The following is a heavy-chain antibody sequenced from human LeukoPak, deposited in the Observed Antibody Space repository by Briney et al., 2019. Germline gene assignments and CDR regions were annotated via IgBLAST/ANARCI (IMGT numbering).Heavy chain of an antibody. V-gene: IGHV4-59*08. CDR1: GDSISNYY. D-gene: IGHD2-2*01. J-gene: IGHJ5*02. CDR2: IYYSGST. CDR3: ARHRLPAVTRSVWFDP. Sequence: SETLSLTCTVSGDSISNYYWSWIRQPPGKGLEWIGYIYYSGSTNYNPSLKSRVTTSVDTSKNQFSLKLSSVTAADTAVYYCARHRLPAVTRSVWFDPWGQGTLVTVSS.